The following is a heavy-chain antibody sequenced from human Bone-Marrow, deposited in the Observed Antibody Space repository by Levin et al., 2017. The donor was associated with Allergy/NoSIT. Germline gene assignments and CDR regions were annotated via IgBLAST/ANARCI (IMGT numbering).Heavy chain of an antibody. CDR3: ATDRTFAYYFDS. Sequence: PGGSLRLSCGASGFVFSDAYMTWVRQAPGKGLEWVGRINSKVDGGTVEYAAPVKGRFTISRDDSKNTLYLQMKSLKIEDTAVYYCATDRTFAYYFDSWGQGTLVTVSS. V-gene: IGHV3-15*05. CDR2: INSKVDGGTV. J-gene: IGHJ4*02. CDR1: GFVFSDAY.